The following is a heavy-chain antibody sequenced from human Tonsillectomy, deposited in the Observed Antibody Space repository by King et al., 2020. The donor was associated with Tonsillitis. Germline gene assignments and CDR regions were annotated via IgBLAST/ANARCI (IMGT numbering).Heavy chain of an antibody. CDR1: GFTLSNFA. CDR2: LSYDGNNE. D-gene: IGHD5-24*01. V-gene: IGHV3-30-3*01. Sequence: VQLVESGGGVVQPGRSLRLSCAASGFTLSNFAMHWVRQAPGKGLEWVAVLSYDGNNEYYADSVKGQFTISRDNSKNTLYLQMNSLRSEDTAVYYCARGWLQGGQGTLVTVSS. J-gene: IGHJ4*02. CDR3: ARGWLQ.